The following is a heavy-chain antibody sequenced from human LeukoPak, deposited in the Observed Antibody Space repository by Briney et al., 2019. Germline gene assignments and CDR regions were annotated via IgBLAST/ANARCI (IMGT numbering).Heavy chain of an antibody. CDR2: IYYSEST. CDR3: ARGAWLVSEEYLQH. V-gene: IGHV4-59*01. D-gene: IGHD6-19*01. Sequence: PSETLSLTCTVSGDSISSYYWSWIRQPPGKGLEWIGYIYYSESTNYNPSLKSRVTISVDTSKNQFSLKLSSVTAADTAVYYCARGAWLVSEEYLQHWGQGTLVTVSS. CDR1: GDSISSYY. J-gene: IGHJ1*01.